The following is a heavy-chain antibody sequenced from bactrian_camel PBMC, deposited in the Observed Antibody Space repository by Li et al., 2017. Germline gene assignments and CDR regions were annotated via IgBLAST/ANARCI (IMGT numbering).Heavy chain of an antibody. V-gene: IGHV3S53*01. CDR1: GNSFGQYC. J-gene: IGHJ6*01. CDR2: IDRDGYI. Sequence: VQLVESGGGSVQAGGSLRLSCVHSGNSFGQYCMGWFRQAPGKEREGVAAIDRDGYISYADSVKGRFVLSEDNAKTTLYLQMDNLKPEDSAIYYCAAVFSSRIARCPAGFGYWGQGTQVTVS. CDR3: AAVFSSRIARCPAGFGY.